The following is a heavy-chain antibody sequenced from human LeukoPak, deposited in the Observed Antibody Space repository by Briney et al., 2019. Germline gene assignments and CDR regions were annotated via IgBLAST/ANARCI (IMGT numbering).Heavy chain of an antibody. V-gene: IGHV3-30*07. D-gene: IGHD3-22*01. CDR2: MSFDGSHQ. CDR3: AKRGVVIRVILVGFHKEAYYFDS. CDR1: GFTFSNYA. Sequence: GGSLRLSCAASGFTFSNYAMHWVRQAPGKGLEWVALMSFDGSHQYYADSVKGRFTISRDNPKNTLYLQMNSLRAEDTAVYFCAKRGVVIRVILVGFHKEAYYFDSWGQGALVTVSS. J-gene: IGHJ4*02.